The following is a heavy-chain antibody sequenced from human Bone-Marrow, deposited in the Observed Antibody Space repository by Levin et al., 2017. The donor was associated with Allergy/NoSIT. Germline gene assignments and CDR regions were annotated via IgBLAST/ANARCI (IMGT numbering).Heavy chain of an antibody. CDR2: INPNSGGT. D-gene: IGHD6-6*01. CDR1: GYTFTGYY. V-gene: IGHV1-2*02. CDR3: ARDIVHEYSSSFAAHYYYGMDV. Sequence: ASVKVSCKASGYTFTGYYMHWVRQAPGQGLEWMGWINPNSGGTNYAQKFQGRVTMTRDTSISTAYMELSRLRSDDTAVYYCARDIVHEYSSSFAAHYYYGMDVWGQGTTVTVSS. J-gene: IGHJ6*02.